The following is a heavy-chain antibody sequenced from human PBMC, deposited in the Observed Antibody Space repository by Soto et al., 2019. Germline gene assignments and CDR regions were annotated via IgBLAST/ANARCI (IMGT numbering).Heavy chain of an antibody. J-gene: IGHJ4*02. CDR1: GLTFTDYW. D-gene: IGHD1-26*01. CDR3: ASDRFRGTYYLRGVTYFFEE. Sequence: LRLSCVTYGLTFTDYWMSWVRQAPGKGLEWVANIKQDESEKNYLDSVKGRFTISRDNAKNSLYLQMNSLRAEDTAVYYCASDRFRGTYYLRGVTYFFEEWGQGAPVTVSS. V-gene: IGHV3-7*03. CDR2: IKQDESEK.